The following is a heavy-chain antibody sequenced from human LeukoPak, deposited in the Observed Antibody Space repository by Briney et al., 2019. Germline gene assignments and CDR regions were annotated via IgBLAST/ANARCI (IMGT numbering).Heavy chain of an antibody. D-gene: IGHD5-18*01. CDR3: ARDRLWIEPLDY. Sequence: SETLSLTCAVYGGSLSDYYWSWIRQSPGKGLEWIGEISHRGRTYYNPSLKSRITISVDTSKNQFSLRLRSVTAADTATYYCARDRLWIEPLDYWGQGTLVIVSS. CDR2: ISHRGRT. V-gene: IGHV4-34*01. CDR1: GGSLSDYY. J-gene: IGHJ4*02.